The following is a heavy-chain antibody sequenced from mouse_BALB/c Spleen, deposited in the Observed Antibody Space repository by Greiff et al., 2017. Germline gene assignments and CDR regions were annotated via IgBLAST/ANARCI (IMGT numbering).Heavy chain of an antibody. CDR3: ARVEDDYYFDY. CDR1: GYTFTSYW. D-gene: IGHD2-4*01. Sequence: SCKASGYTFTSYWMHWVKQRPGQGLEWIGEINPSNGRTNYNEKFKSKATLTVDKSSSTAYMQLSSLTSEDSAVYYCARVEDDYYFDYWGQGTTLTVSS. V-gene: IGHV1S81*02. CDR2: INPSNGRT. J-gene: IGHJ2*01.